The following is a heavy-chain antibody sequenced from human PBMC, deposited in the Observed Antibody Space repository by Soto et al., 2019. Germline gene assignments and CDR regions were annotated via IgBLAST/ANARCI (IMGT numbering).Heavy chain of an antibody. Sequence: GGSLRLSCAASRFTVGSSYVSWVRQAPGKGLEWASVIYTGDTPYYADSVKGRFTISRDTSKNTVYLQMNSLTAGDTAVYYCAKATATSGGAFEIYGQGTVVTVSS. CDR2: IYTGDTP. V-gene: IGHV3-53*01. CDR1: RFTVGSSY. D-gene: IGHD1-1*01. CDR3: AKATATSGGAFEI. J-gene: IGHJ3*02.